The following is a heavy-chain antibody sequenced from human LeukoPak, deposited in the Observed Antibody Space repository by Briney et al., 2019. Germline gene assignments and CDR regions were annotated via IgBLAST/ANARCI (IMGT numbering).Heavy chain of an antibody. V-gene: IGHV1-2*02. D-gene: IGHD3-22*01. CDR3: ARAWFYYYYYYMDV. J-gene: IGHJ6*03. CDR1: GYTFTSYG. Sequence: ASVKVSCKASGYTFTSYGISWVRQAPGQGLEWMGWINPNSGGTNYAQKFQGRVTMTRDTSISTAYMELSRLRSDDTAVYYCARAWFYYYYYYMDVWGKGTTVTISS. CDR2: INPNSGGT.